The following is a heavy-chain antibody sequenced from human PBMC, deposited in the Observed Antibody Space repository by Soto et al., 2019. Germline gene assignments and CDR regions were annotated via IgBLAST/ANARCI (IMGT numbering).Heavy chain of an antibody. CDR2: MNPNSGNT. D-gene: IGHD5-18*01. V-gene: IGHV1-8*02. Sequence: GASVKVSCKASGYTFTGYYMHWVRQAPGQGLEWMGWMNPNSGNTGFAQKFQGRVTMTRNTSISTAYMELSSLRSEDTAVYYCARDGRIQLWSTYFYYGMDVWGQGTTVTVAS. CDR1: GYTFTGYY. J-gene: IGHJ6*02. CDR3: ARDGRIQLWSTYFYYGMDV.